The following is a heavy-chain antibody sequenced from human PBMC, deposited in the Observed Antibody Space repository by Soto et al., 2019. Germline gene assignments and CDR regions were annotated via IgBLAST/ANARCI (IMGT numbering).Heavy chain of an antibody. CDR3: AKEQGRVAAALDY. CDR1: GFTFSGYG. V-gene: IGHV3-23*01. D-gene: IGHD6-13*01. J-gene: IGHJ4*02. CDR2: ITSSGSNT. Sequence: EVQLLESGGDLVQRGGSLRLSCAASGFTFSGYGMSWVRQAPGKGLEWVSSITSSGSNTYYVDSVKGRLTICRDNSKNTLYLQMNTLTVEATAVYYCAKEQGRVAAALDYWGQGTLVTVSS.